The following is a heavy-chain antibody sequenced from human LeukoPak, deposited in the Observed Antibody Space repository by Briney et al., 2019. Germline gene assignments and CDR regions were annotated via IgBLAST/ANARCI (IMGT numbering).Heavy chain of an antibody. CDR1: GGTFSSYA. CDR2: INPNSGGT. J-gene: IGHJ4*02. Sequence: ASVKVSCKASGGTFSSYAISWVRQAPGQGLEWMGWINPNSGGTNYAQKFQGRVTMTRDTSISTAYMELSRLRSDDTAVYYCATPPQHTGAGYWGQGTLVTVSS. D-gene: IGHD1-26*01. V-gene: IGHV1-2*02. CDR3: ATPPQHTGAGY.